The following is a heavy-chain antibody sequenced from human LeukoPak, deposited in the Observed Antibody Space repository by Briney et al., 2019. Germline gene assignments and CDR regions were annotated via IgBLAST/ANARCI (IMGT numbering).Heavy chain of an antibody. Sequence: GGSLRLSCAASGFTFSSYSMNWVRQAPGKGLEWVSSISSSSSYIYYADSVKGRFTISRDNAKNSLYLQMNSLRAEGTAVYYCASGAAHNWFDPWGQGTLVTVSS. CDR1: GFTFSSYS. J-gene: IGHJ5*02. D-gene: IGHD6-13*01. CDR3: ASGAAHNWFDP. V-gene: IGHV3-21*01. CDR2: ISSSSSYI.